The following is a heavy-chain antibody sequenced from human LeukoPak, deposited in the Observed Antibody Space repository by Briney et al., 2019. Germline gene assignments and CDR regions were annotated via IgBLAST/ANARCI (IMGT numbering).Heavy chain of an antibody. CDR3: ARDLKSGSYFDIAEGFFDY. CDR2: TSYDGGTK. J-gene: IGHJ4*02. V-gene: IGHV3-30*03. Sequence: PGGSLRLSCAASGFTFSSYGMHWVRQAPGKGLEWVASTSYDGGTKYYAHSMEGRFTISRDLSKNTLSLQMSSPRAEDTAVYYCARDLKSGSYFDIAEGFFDYWGQGALVTVSS. CDR1: GFTFSSYG. D-gene: IGHD1-26*01.